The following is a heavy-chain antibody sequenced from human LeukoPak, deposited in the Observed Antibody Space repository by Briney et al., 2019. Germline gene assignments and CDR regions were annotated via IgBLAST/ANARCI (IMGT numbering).Heavy chain of an antibody. V-gene: IGHV4-39*07. CDR2: IYYSGST. CDR1: GGSISSSSYY. J-gene: IGHJ4*02. CDR3: ARGDERIAAAGTLDY. D-gene: IGHD6-13*01. Sequence: SETLSLTCTVSGGSISSSSYYWGWIRQPPGKGLEWIGSIYYSGSTYYNPSLKSRVTISVDTSKNQFSLKLSSVTAADTAVYYCARGDERIAAAGTLDYWGQGTLVTVSS.